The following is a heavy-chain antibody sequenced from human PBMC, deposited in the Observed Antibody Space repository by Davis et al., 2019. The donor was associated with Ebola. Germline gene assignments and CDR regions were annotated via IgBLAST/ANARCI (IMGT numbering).Heavy chain of an antibody. CDR2: IYYSGST. V-gene: IGHV4-59*01. CDR3: ARELYYYDSSPGWFDP. CDR1: GGSISSYY. Sequence: SETLSLTCTVSGGSISSYYWSWIRQPPGKGLEWIGYIYYSGSTNYNPSLKSRVTISVDTSKNQFSLKLSSVTAADTAVYYCARELYYYDSSPGWFDPWGQGTLVTVSS. J-gene: IGHJ5*02. D-gene: IGHD3-22*01.